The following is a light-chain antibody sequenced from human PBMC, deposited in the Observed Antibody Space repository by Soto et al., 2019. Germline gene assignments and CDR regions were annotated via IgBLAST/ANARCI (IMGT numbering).Light chain of an antibody. CDR2: EVN. Sequence: QSALTQPASVSGSPGQSITISCTGTYNLVSWYQQHPGKAPKLMIFEVNKRPSGVSYRFSGSKSGNTASLTISALQAEDEADYFCSSYIKTTTLYVFGSGTKLTVL. CDR1: YNL. J-gene: IGLJ1*01. V-gene: IGLV2-14*02. CDR3: SSYIKTTTLYV.